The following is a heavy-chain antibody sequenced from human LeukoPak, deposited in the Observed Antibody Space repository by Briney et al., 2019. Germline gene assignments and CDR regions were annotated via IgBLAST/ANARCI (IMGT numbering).Heavy chain of an antibody. CDR2: LYYTGST. J-gene: IGHJ4*02. D-gene: IGHD6-13*01. CDR3: AREGDSSSWYRTGLDC. Sequence: SETLSLTCTVPGDSISSGDYYWSWIRQPPGKGLEWIGYLYYTGSTYYNPSLKSRVTISVDTSKNQFSLELSSVTAADTAVYYCAREGDSSSWYRTGLDCWGQGTLVTVSS. V-gene: IGHV4-30-4*08. CDR1: GDSISSGDYY.